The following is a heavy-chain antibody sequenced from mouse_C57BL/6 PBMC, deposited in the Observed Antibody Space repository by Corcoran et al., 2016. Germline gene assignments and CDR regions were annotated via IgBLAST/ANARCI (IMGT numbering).Heavy chain of an antibody. CDR2: MNICSGVP. D-gene: IGHD2-5*01. V-gene: IGHV9-3*01. CDR1: GYTFTTYG. J-gene: IGHJ1*03. CDR3: ARDSNWYFDV. Sequence: QIQLVQSGPELKKPGETVKISCKASGYTFTTYGMSWMKQAPGKGLKWMGWMNICSGVPTYADDFKGRFALSLETSASTAYLEINNLKSEDTATYFCARDSNWYFDVWGIGTTVTVSS.